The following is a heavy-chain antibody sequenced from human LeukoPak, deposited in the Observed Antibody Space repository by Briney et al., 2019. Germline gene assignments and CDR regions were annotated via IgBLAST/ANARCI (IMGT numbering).Heavy chain of an antibody. Sequence: ASVKVSCKASGYTFTNYVISWVRQAPGQGLEWMGWISAYNGNTNYTQKLQGRVTMTTDTSTSTAYMELRSLRSDDTAVYYCARVDVSYDSSGYYAINYYYGMDVWGQGTTVTVSS. D-gene: IGHD3-22*01. CDR3: ARVDVSYDSSGYYAINYYYGMDV. J-gene: IGHJ6*02. V-gene: IGHV1-18*01. CDR1: GYTFTNYV. CDR2: ISAYNGNT.